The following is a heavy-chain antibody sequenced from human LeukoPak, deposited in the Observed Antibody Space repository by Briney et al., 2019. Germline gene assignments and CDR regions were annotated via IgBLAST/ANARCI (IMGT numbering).Heavy chain of an antibody. V-gene: IGHV3-74*01. D-gene: IGHD6-13*01. CDR3: ARGGQQLANFDY. Sequence: GGSLRLSCAASGFTFSSHWMHWFRQAPGKGLVWVSRINSDGSSISYADSVKGRFTISRDNAKNTLYLQMNSLRAEDTAVYYCARGGQQLANFDYWGQGTLVTVSS. J-gene: IGHJ4*02. CDR2: INSDGSSI. CDR1: GFTFSSHW.